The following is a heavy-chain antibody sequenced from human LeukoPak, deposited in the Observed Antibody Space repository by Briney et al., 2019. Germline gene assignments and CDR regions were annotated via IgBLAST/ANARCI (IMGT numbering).Heavy chain of an antibody. Sequence: GGSLRLSCAASGFSLTTYAMGWVRQAPGKGLEWVSVISDRGDSTYYADSVKGRFTISRDSSKNTLYLQMNSLGGEDTALYYCAKGRWGLTINNFDLWGQGTMVTVSS. D-gene: IGHD2-21*02. CDR2: ISDRGDST. CDR1: GFSLTTYA. CDR3: AKGRWGLTINNFDL. V-gene: IGHV3-23*01. J-gene: IGHJ3*01.